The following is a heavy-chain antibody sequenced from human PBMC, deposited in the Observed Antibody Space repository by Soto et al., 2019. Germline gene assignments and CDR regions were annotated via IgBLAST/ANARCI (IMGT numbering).Heavy chain of an antibody. J-gene: IGHJ5*01. D-gene: IGHD2-2*01. CDR1: GGSMSSGAYY. CDR2: IDYSGSP. CDR3: ARDRCTTTTCYSWFDP. V-gene: IGHV4-30-4*01. Sequence: PSETLSLPCSVSGGSMSSGAYYWSWIRQPPGKGLEWIGYIDYSGSPYYNPSLKSRVTISVGTSKNQFSLKLRSVTAADTAVYYCARDRCTTTTCYSWFDPWGQGTPVTVS.